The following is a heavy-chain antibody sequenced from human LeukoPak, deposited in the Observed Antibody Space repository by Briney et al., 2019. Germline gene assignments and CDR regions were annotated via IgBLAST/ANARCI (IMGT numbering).Heavy chain of an antibody. CDR2: IYTSGST. Sequence: SETLSLTCTVSGGSISSGSYYWSWIRQPAGKGLEWIGRIYTSGSTNYNPSLKSRVTISVDTSKNQFSLKLSSVTAADTAVYYCARDRYCSGGSCYAGYYYYMDVWGKGTTVTISS. V-gene: IGHV4-61*02. J-gene: IGHJ6*03. CDR3: ARDRYCSGGSCYAGYYYYMDV. CDR1: GGSISSGSYY. D-gene: IGHD2-15*01.